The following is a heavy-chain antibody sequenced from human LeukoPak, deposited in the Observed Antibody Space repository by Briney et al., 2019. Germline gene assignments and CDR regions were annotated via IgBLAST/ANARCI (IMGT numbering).Heavy chain of an antibody. D-gene: IGHD3-22*01. CDR1: GFTFSNYA. J-gene: IGHJ4*02. CDR3: ARDGLPLLQPYYYDSSGYYPMYYFDY. Sequence: PGGSLRLSCAASGFTFSNYAMRWVRQAPGKGLEWVSGISGSGDSTYYADSVKGRFTISRDNSKNTLYLQMNSLRAEDTAVYYCARDGLPLLQPYYYDSSGYYPMYYFDYWGQGTLVTVSS. V-gene: IGHV3-23*01. CDR2: ISGSGDST.